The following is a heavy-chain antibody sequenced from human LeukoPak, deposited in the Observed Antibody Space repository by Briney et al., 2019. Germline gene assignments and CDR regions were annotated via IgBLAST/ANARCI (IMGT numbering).Heavy chain of an antibody. CDR1: GFTFSSYA. CDR3: ARTGYSYGDY. CDR2: ISSDGGST. D-gene: IGHD5-18*01. V-gene: IGHV3-64*01. J-gene: IGHJ4*02. Sequence: GGSLRLSCAASGFTFSSYAMHWVRPAPGKGLQYVSAISSDGGSTYYANSVKGRFTISRDNSKNTLYLQMGSLRAEDMAVYYCARTGYSYGDYLGQGTLVTVSS.